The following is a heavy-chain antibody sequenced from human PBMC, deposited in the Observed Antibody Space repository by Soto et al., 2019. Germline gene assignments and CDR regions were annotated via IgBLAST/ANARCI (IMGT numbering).Heavy chain of an antibody. D-gene: IGHD1-26*01. CDR1: GFSFSIYG. CDR3: AKDPFEYSASYPGH. J-gene: IGHJ4*02. CDR2: LSHDGGRK. V-gene: IGHV3-30*18. Sequence: VGSLRLSCAASGFSFSIYGMNWVRQAPGKGLERLALLSHDGGRKYYVDSVKGRFTISRDNSMNTLYLQMNSLRPEDTAVYYCAKDPFEYSASYPGHWGRGTLVTV.